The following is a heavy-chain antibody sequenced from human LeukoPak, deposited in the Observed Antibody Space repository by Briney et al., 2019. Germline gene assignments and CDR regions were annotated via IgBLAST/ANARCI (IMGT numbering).Heavy chain of an antibody. CDR2: INWNGGST. D-gene: IGHD2-15*01. CDR3: ARAVGSEYAFDI. J-gene: IGHJ3*02. Sequence: PGGSLRLSCAASGFTFDDYGMSWVRQAPGKGLEWVSGINWNGGSTGYADSVKGRFTISRDNAKNPLYLQMNSLRAEDTALYYCARAVGSEYAFDIWGQGTMVTVSS. CDR1: GFTFDDYG. V-gene: IGHV3-20*04.